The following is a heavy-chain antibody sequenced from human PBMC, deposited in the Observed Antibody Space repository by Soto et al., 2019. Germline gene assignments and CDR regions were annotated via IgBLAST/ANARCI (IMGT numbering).Heavy chain of an antibody. D-gene: IGHD3-3*01. Sequence: ESGGGLVQPGGSLRLSCAASGFTFSSYAMSWVRQAPGKGLEWVSAISGSGGSTYYADSVKGRFTISRDNSKNTLYLQMNSLRAEDTAVYYCAKDLYYDFWSGYSIDYWGQGTLVTVSS. CDR3: AKDLYYDFWSGYSIDY. V-gene: IGHV3-23*01. CDR2: ISGSGGST. CDR1: GFTFSSYA. J-gene: IGHJ4*02.